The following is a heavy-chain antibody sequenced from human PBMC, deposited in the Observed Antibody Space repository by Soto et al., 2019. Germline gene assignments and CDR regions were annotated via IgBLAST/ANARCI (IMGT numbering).Heavy chain of an antibody. Sequence: GGSLRLSCAAAGFTFSTHAMHWVRQAPGKGLERVAFIWSDGSNKYYADSVKGRATISRDNSKRTVDLQMNSLRAEDTAVYYCARDPPGSGWAFDYWGQGTLVTVSS. CDR1: GFTFSTHA. D-gene: IGHD6-19*01. CDR3: ARDPPGSGWAFDY. CDR2: IWSDGSNK. V-gene: IGHV3-33*01. J-gene: IGHJ4*02.